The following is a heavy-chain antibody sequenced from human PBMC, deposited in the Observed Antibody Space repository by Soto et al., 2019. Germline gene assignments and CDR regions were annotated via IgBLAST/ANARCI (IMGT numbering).Heavy chain of an antibody. D-gene: IGHD6-6*01. Sequence: EVQLVESGGGLVQPGRSLRLSCAASGFTFDDYAMHWVRQAPGKGLEWVSGISWNSGSIGYADSVKGRFTISRDNAKNSLYLQMNSLRADDTALYYCAKDLAARGAFDIWGQGTMVTVSS. V-gene: IGHV3-9*01. J-gene: IGHJ3*02. CDR1: GFTFDDYA. CDR2: ISWNSGSI. CDR3: AKDLAARGAFDI.